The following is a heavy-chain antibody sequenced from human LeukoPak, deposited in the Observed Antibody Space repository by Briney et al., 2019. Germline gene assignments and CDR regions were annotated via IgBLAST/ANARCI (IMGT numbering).Heavy chain of an antibody. CDR2: MNPNSGNT. V-gene: IGHV1-8*01. D-gene: IGHD2-15*01. CDR3: ARAEGSGYCSGGSCYQ. J-gene: IGHJ4*02. Sequence: ASVKVFCKASGYTFTSYDINWVRQATGQGLEWMGWMNPNSGNTGYAQKFQGRVTMTRNTSISTAYMELSSLRSEDTAVYYCARAEGSGYCSGGSCYQWGQGTLVTVSS. CDR1: GYTFTSYD.